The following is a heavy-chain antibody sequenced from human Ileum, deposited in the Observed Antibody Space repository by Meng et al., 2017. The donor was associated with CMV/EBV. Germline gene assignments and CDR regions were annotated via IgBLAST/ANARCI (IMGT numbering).Heavy chain of an antibody. CDR3: AKDMFREKGGQDWSGFVHWFDP. D-gene: IGHD3-3*01. J-gene: IGHJ5*02. CDR1: GFTFCSYA. Sequence: GGSLRLSCAASGFTFCSYAMSWVRQAVGKGLEWVSAISGIGGSTFYADSVKGWFTISRDISKNTLYLQMNSLRAEDTAVYYCAKDMFREKGGQDWSGFVHWFDPWGQGTLVTVSS. CDR2: ISGIGGST. V-gene: IGHV3-23*01.